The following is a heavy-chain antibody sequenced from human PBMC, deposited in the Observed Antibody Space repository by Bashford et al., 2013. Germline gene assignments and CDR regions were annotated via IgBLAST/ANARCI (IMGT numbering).Heavy chain of an antibody. CDR1: GFTFSSYG. D-gene: IGHD2-2*01. CDR3: AKDIFRRPCSSTSCYVELSVWYFDL. CDR2: ISWNSGSI. V-gene: IGHV3-9*01. J-gene: IGHJ2*01. Sequence: SGGSLRLSCAASGFTFSSYGMHWVRQAPGKGLEWVSGISWNSGSIGYADSVKGRFTISRDNAKNSLYLQMNSLRAEDTALYYCAKDIFRRPCSSTSCYVELSVWYFDLWGRGTLVTVSS.